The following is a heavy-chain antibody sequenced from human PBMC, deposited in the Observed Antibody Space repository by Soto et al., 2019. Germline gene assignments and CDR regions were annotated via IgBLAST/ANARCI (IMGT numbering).Heavy chain of an antibody. J-gene: IGHJ6*02. CDR3: ARGGHIAAKGAAGDYYYYGMDV. CDR1: GGSISSSNW. D-gene: IGHD6-13*01. Sequence: LPETLSLTCAVSGGSISSSNWWSWVRQPPGKGLEWIGEIYHSGSTNYNPSLKSRVTISVDKSKNQFSLKLSSVTAADTAVYYCARGGHIAAKGAAGDYYYYGMDVWGQGTTVTAP. CDR2: IYHSGST. V-gene: IGHV4-4*03.